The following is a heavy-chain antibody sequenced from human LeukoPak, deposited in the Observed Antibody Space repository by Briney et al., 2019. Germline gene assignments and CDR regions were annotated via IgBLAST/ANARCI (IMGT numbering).Heavy chain of an antibody. D-gene: IGHD2-15*01. CDR2: IYTSGST. CDR3: ARAWACSGGSCSPPVYNWFDP. Sequence: SETLSLTCTVSGGSISNYYWSWIRQPAGKGLEWIGRIYTSGSTNSNPSLKSRVNISVDTSKNQFSLQLSSVTAADTAVYYCARAWACSGGSCSPPVYNWFDPWGQGTLVTVSS. CDR1: GGSISNYY. J-gene: IGHJ5*02. V-gene: IGHV4-4*07.